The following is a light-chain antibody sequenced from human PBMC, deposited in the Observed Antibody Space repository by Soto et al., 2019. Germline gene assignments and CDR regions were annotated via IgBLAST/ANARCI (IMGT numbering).Light chain of an antibody. CDR3: SSYAGSNNLV. V-gene: IGLV2-8*01. CDR1: SSDVGAYNY. CDR2: EVS. Sequence: QSVLTQPPSASGSPGQSVPLSCTGTSSDVGAYNYVSWYQQHPGKAPKLVIYEVSKRPSGVPDRFSGSQSGNTASLTVSGLQAEDEADYYCSSYAGSNNLVFGGGTKLTVL. J-gene: IGLJ3*02.